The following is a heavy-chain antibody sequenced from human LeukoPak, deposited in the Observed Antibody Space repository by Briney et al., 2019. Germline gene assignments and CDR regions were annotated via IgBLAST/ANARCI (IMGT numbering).Heavy chain of an antibody. V-gene: IGHV3-30*02. J-gene: IGHJ4*02. CDR3: TKPYCTSTSCYFIFDY. CDR1: GFTFSSYD. Sequence: GGSLRLSCAASGFTFSSYDMHWVRQAPGKGLEWVAFIRFDGNNKYYADSLKGRFTISRDNSKNTLYLQMNNPGTEDTAVYYCTKPYCTSTSCYFIFDYWGQGALVTVSS. D-gene: IGHD2-2*01. CDR2: IRFDGNNK.